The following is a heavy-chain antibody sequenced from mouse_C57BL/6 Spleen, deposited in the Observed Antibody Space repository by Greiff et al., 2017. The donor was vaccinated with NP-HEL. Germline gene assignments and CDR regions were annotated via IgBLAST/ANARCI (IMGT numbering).Heavy chain of an antibody. D-gene: IGHD2-1*01. V-gene: IGHV1-53*01. CDR2: INPRNGGT. CDR1: GYTFTSYW. CDR3: AHGNPYYYAMDY. Sequence: QVQLQQPGTELVKPGASVKLSCKASGYTFTSYWMHWVKQRPGQGLEWIGNINPRNGGTNYNEKFKSKATLTVDKSSSTAYMQLSSLTSEDSAVYYCAHGNPYYYAMDYWGQGTSVTVSS. J-gene: IGHJ4*01.